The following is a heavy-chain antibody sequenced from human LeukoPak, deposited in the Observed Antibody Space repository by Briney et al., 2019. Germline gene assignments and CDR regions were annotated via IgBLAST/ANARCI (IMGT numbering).Heavy chain of an antibody. CDR1: GGSISSGGYS. CDR2: IYHSGNT. J-gene: IGHJ4*02. Sequence: PSETLSLTCAVSGGSISSGGYSWSWIRQPPGKGLEWIGYIYHSGNTYYNPSLKSRVTISVDRSKNQFSLKLSSVTAADTAVYYCARVQYCGGDCYPYYFDYWGQGTLVTVSS. V-gene: IGHV4-30-2*01. CDR3: ARVQYCGGDCYPYYFDY. D-gene: IGHD2-21*02.